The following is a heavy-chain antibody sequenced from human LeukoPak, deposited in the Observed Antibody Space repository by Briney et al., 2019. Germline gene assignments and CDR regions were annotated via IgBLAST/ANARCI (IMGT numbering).Heavy chain of an antibody. CDR2: INEDGSTT. CDR1: GFTFSSNW. Sequence: GGSLRLSCAAFGFTFSSNWMHWVRQAPGKGLVWVSRINEDGSTTNYADSVKGRSTIFRDNAKNTLYLQMNSLRAEDTAVYYCVRDLGGRSGHWGQGTLVTVSS. CDR3: VRDLGGRSGH. J-gene: IGHJ4*02. V-gene: IGHV3-74*01. D-gene: IGHD1-26*01.